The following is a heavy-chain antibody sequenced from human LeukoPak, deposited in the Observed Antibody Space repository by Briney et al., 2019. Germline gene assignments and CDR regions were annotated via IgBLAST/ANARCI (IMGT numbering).Heavy chain of an antibody. CDR3: ARISRGYSGYDTSDY. CDR1: GFTFSSYD. Sequence: GGSLRLSCAASGFTFSSYDMSWVRQAPGKGLEWVSAISGSGGSTYYADSVKGRFTISRDNSKNTLYLQMNSLRAEDTAVYYCARISRGYSGYDTSDYWGQGTLVTVSS. CDR2: ISGSGGST. D-gene: IGHD5-12*01. V-gene: IGHV3-23*01. J-gene: IGHJ4*02.